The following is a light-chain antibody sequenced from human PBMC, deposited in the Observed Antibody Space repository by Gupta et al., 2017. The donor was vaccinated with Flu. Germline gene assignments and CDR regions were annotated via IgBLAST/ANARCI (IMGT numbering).Light chain of an antibody. CDR3: SAWDSALSAQL. Sequence: ALGQTVTLTCTGNNNNVGDQGAGWLQQHPGHPPKLLSYINNNRPSGVSERFSASRSGDTASLTISGLQPEDEAVYFCSAWDSALSAQLFGGGTKLTV. CDR1: NNNVGDQG. CDR2: INN. J-gene: IGLJ3*02. V-gene: IGLV10-54*04.